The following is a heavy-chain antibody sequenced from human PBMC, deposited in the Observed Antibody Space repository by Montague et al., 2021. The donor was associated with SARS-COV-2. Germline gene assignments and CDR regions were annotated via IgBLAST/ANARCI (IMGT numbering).Heavy chain of an antibody. Sequence: SETLSLTCTVSGGSVSSGSYYWSWIRQPPGQGLEWIGYIYYSGGTNYNPSLKSRVTISVDTSKNQFSLKLSSVTAADTAVYYCVSDHWRITFFGVVTRYGMDVWGQGTTVTVSS. CDR1: GGSVSSGSYY. CDR2: IYYSGGT. J-gene: IGHJ6*02. D-gene: IGHD3-3*01. V-gene: IGHV4-61*01. CDR3: VSDHWRITFFGVVTRYGMDV.